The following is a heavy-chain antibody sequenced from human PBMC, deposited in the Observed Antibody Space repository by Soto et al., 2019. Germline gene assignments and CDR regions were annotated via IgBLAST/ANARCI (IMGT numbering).Heavy chain of an antibody. CDR3: AKGVPRIGYCSSTSCYTRVGY. J-gene: IGHJ4*02. CDR1: GFTFDDYA. Sequence: EVQLVESGGGLVQPGRSLRLSCAASGFTFDDYAMHWVRQAPAKGLEWVSGISWNSGSIGYADSVKGRFTISRDNAKNSLYLQMNSLRAEDTALYYCAKGVPRIGYCSSTSCYTRVGYWGQGTLVTVSS. D-gene: IGHD2-2*02. CDR2: ISWNSGSI. V-gene: IGHV3-9*01.